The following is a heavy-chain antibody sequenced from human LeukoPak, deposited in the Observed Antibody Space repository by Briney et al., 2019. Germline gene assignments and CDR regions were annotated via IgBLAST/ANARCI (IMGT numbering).Heavy chain of an antibody. D-gene: IGHD4-23*01. J-gene: IGHJ4*02. CDR3: ARGRPHGNDY. V-gene: IGHV3-74*01. Sequence: GGSLRLSCAASGFNFSSYWMNWVRQAPGKGLVWVSRIASDGSSTTYADSVKGRFSISRDNAKNTLYLQMNSLRVEDTAVYYCARGRPHGNDYWGQGTLVTVSS. CDR1: GFNFSSYW. CDR2: IASDGSST.